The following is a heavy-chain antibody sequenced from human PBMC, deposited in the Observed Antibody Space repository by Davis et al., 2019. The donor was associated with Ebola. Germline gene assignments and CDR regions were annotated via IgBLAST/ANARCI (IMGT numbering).Heavy chain of an antibody. Sequence: PGGSLRLSCAASGFTFSSYSMNWVRQAPGKGLEWVSCISSSSSYIYYADSVKGRFTLSRDNAKNSVYLQMNSLRAEETAVYYCAREREQQLVHYYYGLDVWGLGTTVTVSS. V-gene: IGHV3-21*06. J-gene: IGHJ6*02. CDR1: GFTFSSYS. CDR3: AREREQQLVHYYYGLDV. CDR2: ISSSSSYI. D-gene: IGHD6-13*01.